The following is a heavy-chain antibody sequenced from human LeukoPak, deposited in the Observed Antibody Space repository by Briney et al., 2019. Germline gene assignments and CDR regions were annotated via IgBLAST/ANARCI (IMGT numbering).Heavy chain of an antibody. CDR2: IWYDGSNK. V-gene: IGHV3-33*06. J-gene: IGHJ4*02. Sequence: SGRSLRLSCAASGFTFSSYGMHWVRQAPGKGLEWVAIIWYDGSNKYYADSVKGRFTISRDNSKNTLYLQMNSLRAEDTAVYYCAKAGRGYLDYWGQGTLVTVSS. CDR1: GFTFSSYG. CDR3: AKAGRGYLDY. D-gene: IGHD5-12*01.